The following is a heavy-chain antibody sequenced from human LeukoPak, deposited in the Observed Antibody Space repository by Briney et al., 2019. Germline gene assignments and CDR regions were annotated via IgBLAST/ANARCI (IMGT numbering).Heavy chain of an antibody. J-gene: IGHJ4*02. CDR3: ARTSNWYYFDF. CDR2: ITSSSYT. D-gene: IGHD7-27*01. CDR1: GFTFSDYY. V-gene: IGHV3-11*03. Sequence: GGSLRLSCAASGFTFSDYYMSWIRQAPGRGLEWVSYITSSSYTSYADSVKGRFTISRDNARNSLYLQMNSLRAEDTAVYYCARTSNWYYFDFWGQGTLVTVSS.